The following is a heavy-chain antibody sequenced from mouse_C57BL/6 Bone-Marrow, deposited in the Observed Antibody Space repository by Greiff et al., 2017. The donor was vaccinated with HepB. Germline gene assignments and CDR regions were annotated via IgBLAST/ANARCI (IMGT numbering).Heavy chain of an antibody. CDR1: GFTFSSYA. D-gene: IGHD1-1*02. Sequence: DVHLVESGGGLVKPGGSLKLSCAASGFTFSSYAMSWVRQTPEKRLEWVATISDGGSYTYYPDNVKGRFTISRDNAKNNLYLQMSHLKSEDTAMYYCARELCRTWFAYGGQGTLVTVSA. J-gene: IGHJ3*01. CDR2: ISDGGSYT. V-gene: IGHV5-4*01. CDR3: ARELCRTWFAY.